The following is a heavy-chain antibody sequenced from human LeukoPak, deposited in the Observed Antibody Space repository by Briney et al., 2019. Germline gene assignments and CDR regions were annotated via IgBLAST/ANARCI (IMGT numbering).Heavy chain of an antibody. J-gene: IGHJ3*01. V-gene: IGHV2-5*02. Sequence: SGPTLVKPTQTLTLTCAFSGFSLRTDGEAVGWVRQPPGKAPEWLALTYWDDDKRYSPSLKSRLTITQDTSKNQVVLRMTNMDPVDTATYYCVHRGLYGSATVGAFNVWGQGTMVTVSS. CDR1: GFSLRTDGEA. D-gene: IGHD3-10*01. CDR3: VHRGLYGSATVGAFNV. CDR2: TYWDDDK.